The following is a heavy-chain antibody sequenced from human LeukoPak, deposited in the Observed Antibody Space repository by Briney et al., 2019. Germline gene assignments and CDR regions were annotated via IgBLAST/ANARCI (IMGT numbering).Heavy chain of an antibody. CDR1: GGSFSGYY. CDR2: INHSGST. CDR3: ARSGDCSSTSCYSDEYFQH. V-gene: IGHV4-34*01. Sequence: SSETLSLTCAVYGGSFSGYYWSWIRQPPGKGLEWIGEINHSGSTNYNPSLKSRVTISVDTSKNQFSLKLSSVTAADTAVYYCARSGDCSSTSCYSDEYFQHWGQGTLVTFSS. D-gene: IGHD2-2*01. J-gene: IGHJ1*01.